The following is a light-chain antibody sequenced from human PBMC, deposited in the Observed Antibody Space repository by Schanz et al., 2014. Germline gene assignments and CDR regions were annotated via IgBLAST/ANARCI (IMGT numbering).Light chain of an antibody. CDR3: ASWDDSLYARV. J-gene: IGLJ3*02. CDR2: GNS. V-gene: IGLV1-40*01. Sequence: QSVLTQPPSVSGAPGQRVNISCTGSSSNIGAGYDVHWYQQLPGTAPKLLIYGNSNRPSGVPDRFSGSKSGTSASLAISGLQSEDEADYYCASWDDSLYARVFGGGTKLTVL. CDR1: SSNIGAGYD.